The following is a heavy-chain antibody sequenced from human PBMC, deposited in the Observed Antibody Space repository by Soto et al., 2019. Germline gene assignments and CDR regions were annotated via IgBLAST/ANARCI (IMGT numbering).Heavy chain of an antibody. CDR2: IYYSGGT. CDR1: GGSISSSYYY. J-gene: IGHJ4*02. Sequence: SETLSLTCTVSGGSISSSYYYWGWIRQPPGKGLEWIGSIYYSGGTYYSPSLKSRVTMSVDTSKNQFSLKLSSVTAADTAVYYCASPSGSYLCYLDYWGQGTLVTVSS. V-gene: IGHV4-39*01. D-gene: IGHD1-26*01. CDR3: ASPSGSYLCYLDY.